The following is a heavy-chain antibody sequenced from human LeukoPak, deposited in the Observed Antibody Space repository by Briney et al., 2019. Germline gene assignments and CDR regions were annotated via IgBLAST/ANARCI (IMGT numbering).Heavy chain of an antibody. CDR2: ISGSRVYT. J-gene: IGHJ4*02. Sequence: PGGSLRFSCAASGFTFSDHYMSWIRQAPGKGLEWVSYISGSRVYTNYADSVKGRFTISRDNAKNSLYLQMNSLRAEDTAVYYCARVGFGDSLPGYWGQGTLVTVSS. D-gene: IGHD3-10*01. CDR3: ARVGFGDSLPGY. CDR1: GFTFSDHY. V-gene: IGHV3-11*05.